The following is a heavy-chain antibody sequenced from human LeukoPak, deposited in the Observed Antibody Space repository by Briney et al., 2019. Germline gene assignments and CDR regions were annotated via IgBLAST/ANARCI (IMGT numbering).Heavy chain of an antibody. CDR3: ARVSEAVAGYYFDY. J-gene: IGHJ4*02. CDR2: ISYDGSNK. CDR1: GFTFSSYA. Sequence: GGSLRLSCAASGFTFSSYAMHWVRQAPGKGLEWVAVISYDGSNKYYADSVKGRFTNSRDNSKNTLYLQMNSLRAEDTAVYYCARVSEAVAGYYFDYWGQGTLVTVSS. V-gene: IGHV3-30*04. D-gene: IGHD6-19*01.